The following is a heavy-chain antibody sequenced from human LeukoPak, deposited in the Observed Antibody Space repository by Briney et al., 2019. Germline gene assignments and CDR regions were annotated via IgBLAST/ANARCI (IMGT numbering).Heavy chain of an antibody. J-gene: IGHJ4*02. Sequence: GGSLRLSCAASGFAFSTYSMNWVRQAPGKRLEWVSSISSGSSYIYYADSVKGRVTISRDNAKNSLYLQMNSLRAEDTAVYYCARVLSGCETTRCELDYWGQGTLVTVSS. CDR2: ISSGSSYI. D-gene: IGHD1-26*01. CDR1: GFAFSTYS. CDR3: ARVLSGCETTRCELDY. V-gene: IGHV3-21*01.